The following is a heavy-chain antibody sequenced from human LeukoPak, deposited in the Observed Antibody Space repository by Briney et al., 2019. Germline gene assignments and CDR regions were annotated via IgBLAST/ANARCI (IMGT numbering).Heavy chain of an antibody. V-gene: IGHV3-21*01. J-gene: IGHJ4*01. CDR1: GFTFSSYS. Sequence: GGSPRLSCAASGFTFSSYSMNWVRQAPGKGLEWVSSISSSSSYIYYADSVKGRFTISRDNAKNSLYLQMNSLRAEDTAVNYCARAWGKSVAGTYYFYYSGHGALWTVSS. CDR2: ISSSSSYI. D-gene: IGHD1-7*01. CDR3: ARAWGKSVAGTYYFYY.